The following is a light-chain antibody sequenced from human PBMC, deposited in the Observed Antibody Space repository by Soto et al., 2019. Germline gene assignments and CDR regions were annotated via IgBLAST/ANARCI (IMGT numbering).Light chain of an antibody. J-gene: IGKJ1*01. V-gene: IGKV3-15*01. CDR1: QSVSSN. Sequence: EIVMTQSPATLSVFPGERATLSCRASQSVSSNLAWFQHKPGQAPRLLIYGASIRATGIPARFSGSGSRTEFTLTISSLQSEDVAVYYCQQYKNWWTFGQGTKVEVK. CDR3: QQYKNWWT. CDR2: GAS.